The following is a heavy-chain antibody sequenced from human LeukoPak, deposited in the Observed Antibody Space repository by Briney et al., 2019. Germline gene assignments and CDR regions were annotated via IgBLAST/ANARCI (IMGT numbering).Heavy chain of an antibody. J-gene: IGHJ6*01. CDR1: GFTFSSYG. CDR3: ARDLVGTTKHYYYGMDV. V-gene: IGHV3-33*01. D-gene: IGHD1-1*01. Sequence: GRSLRLSCAASGFTFSSYGMHWVRQAPGKGLEWVAVIWYDGSNKYYADSVKGRFTISRDNSKNTLYLQMNSLRAEDTAVYYCARDLVGTTKHYYYGMDVWGKGPRSPSPQ. CDR2: IWYDGSNK.